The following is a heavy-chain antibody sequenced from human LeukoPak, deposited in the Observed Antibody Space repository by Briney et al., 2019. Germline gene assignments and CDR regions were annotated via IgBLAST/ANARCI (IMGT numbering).Heavy chain of an antibody. Sequence: GGSLRLSCAASGFTFSGYWMHWVRQAPGKGLVWVSRTNRDDSDTSYADSVKGRFTISRDKAKSTLYLQMNSLRVEDTAVYYCARSANYFDTSGQDYWGQRTLVTVSS. D-gene: IGHD3-22*01. J-gene: IGHJ4*02. CDR1: GFTFSGYW. CDR3: ARSANYFDTSGQDY. V-gene: IGHV3-74*01. CDR2: TNRDDSDT.